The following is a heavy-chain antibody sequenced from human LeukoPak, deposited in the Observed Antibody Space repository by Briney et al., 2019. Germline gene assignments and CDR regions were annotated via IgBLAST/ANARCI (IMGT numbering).Heavy chain of an antibody. CDR2: IYYSGST. CDR1: GGSISSSSYY. J-gene: IGHJ5*02. D-gene: IGHD3-10*01. V-gene: IGHV4-39*07. Sequence: PSETLSLTCTVSGGSISSSSYYWGWIRQPPGKGLEWHGSIYYSGSTYYNPSLKSRVTISVDTSKDQFSLKLSSVTAADTAVYYCARVFSVVRGVFNWFDPWGQGTLVTVSS. CDR3: ARVFSVVRGVFNWFDP.